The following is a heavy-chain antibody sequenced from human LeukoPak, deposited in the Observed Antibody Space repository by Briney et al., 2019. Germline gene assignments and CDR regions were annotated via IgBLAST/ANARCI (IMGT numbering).Heavy chain of an antibody. J-gene: IGHJ6*02. CDR2: IGVAGDT. V-gene: IGHV3-13*01. D-gene: IGHD1-1*01. CDR3: ARGPTHLYYGMDV. CDR1: GFTVSNSD. Sequence: GSLRLSCAASGFTVSNSDIHWVRQSTGGGLEWVSTIGVAGDTYYSASVKGRFTISRDNARNSLFLQMFSLKAEDTAVYYCARGPTHLYYGMDVWGPGTTVTASS.